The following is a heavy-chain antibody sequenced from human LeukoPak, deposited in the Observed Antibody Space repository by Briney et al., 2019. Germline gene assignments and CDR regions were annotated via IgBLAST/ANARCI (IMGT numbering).Heavy chain of an antibody. Sequence: GGSLRLSCAASGFTFSRYSMNWVRQAPGKGLEWVSSISSSSSYIYYADSVKGRFTISRDNAKNSLYLQMNSLRAEDTAVYYCARDLMVGATNWFDPWGQGTLVTVSS. D-gene: IGHD2-8*01. V-gene: IGHV3-21*01. CDR3: ARDLMVGATNWFDP. CDR2: ISSSSSYI. J-gene: IGHJ5*02. CDR1: GFTFSRYS.